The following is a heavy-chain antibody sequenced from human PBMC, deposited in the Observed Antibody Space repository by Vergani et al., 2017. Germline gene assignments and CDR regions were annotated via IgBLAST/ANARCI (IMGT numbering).Heavy chain of an antibody. J-gene: IGHJ4*02. D-gene: IGHD3-10*01. Sequence: QVQLVQSGSELKKPGASVKVSCKASGYTFTSYAMNWVRQAPGQGLEWMGWINTGNGNTKYSQKFQGRVTITRDTSASTAYMELSSLRSEDTAVYYCARDVILEGFDYWGQGTLVTVSS. CDR1: GYTFTSYA. CDR2: INTGNGNT. V-gene: IGHV1-3*04. CDR3: ARDVILEGFDY.